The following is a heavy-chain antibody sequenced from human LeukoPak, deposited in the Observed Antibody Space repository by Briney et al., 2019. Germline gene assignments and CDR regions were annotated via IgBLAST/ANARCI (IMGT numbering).Heavy chain of an antibody. J-gene: IGHJ4*02. V-gene: IGHV1-2*02. Sequence: ASVKVSCKASGYTFTYYYMHWVRQAPGQGLEWMGWINPNSGGTNYAQKFQGRVTMTRDTSISTAYMELSSLRSDDTAMYYCARSYSGFGYALHDYWGQGTLVTVSS. CDR2: INPNSGGT. D-gene: IGHD1-26*01. CDR3: ARSYSGFGYALHDY. CDR1: GYTFTYYY.